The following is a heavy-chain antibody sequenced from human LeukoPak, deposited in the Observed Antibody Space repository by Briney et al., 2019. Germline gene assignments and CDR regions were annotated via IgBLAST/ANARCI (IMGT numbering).Heavy chain of an antibody. CDR3: ARDLEQGGSYYVGTGDY. CDR1: GFTFSSYA. V-gene: IGHV3-30-3*01. Sequence: PGGSLRLSCAASGFTFSSYAMPWVRQAPGKGLEWVAVISYDGSNKYYADSVKGRFTISRDNSRNTLYLQMNSLRAEDTAVYYCARDLEQGGSYYVGTGDYWGQGTLVTVSS. J-gene: IGHJ4*02. CDR2: ISYDGSNK. D-gene: IGHD1-26*01.